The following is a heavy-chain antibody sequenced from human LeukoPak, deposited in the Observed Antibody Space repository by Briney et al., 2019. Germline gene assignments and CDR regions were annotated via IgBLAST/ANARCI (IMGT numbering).Heavy chain of an antibody. CDR3: ARYGSGSYSDDHFQH. CDR2: VYYSGST. V-gene: IGHV4-59*08. Sequence: PSETLSLTCTVSGGSISGYYWSWIRQPPGRGLEWIGFVYYSGSTKYNPSLKSRVTISVDTSKNQFSLKLTSVTAADTAMYYCARYGSGSYSDDHFQHWGQGTLVTVSS. J-gene: IGHJ1*01. CDR1: GGSISGYY. D-gene: IGHD3-10*01.